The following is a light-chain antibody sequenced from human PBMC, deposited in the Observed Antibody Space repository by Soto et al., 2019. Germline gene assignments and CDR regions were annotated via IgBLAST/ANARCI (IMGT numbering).Light chain of an antibody. J-gene: IGLJ2*01. Sequence: QSALTQPASVSGSPGQSITISCTGTGSDVGNYNLVSWYQQHPGKAPKLMIYEGSKRPSGVSNRFSGSKSGNTASLTISGLQAEDEADYYCCSYAGSSTSVVFGGGTKLTVL. CDR1: GSDVGNYNL. CDR2: EGS. V-gene: IGLV2-23*01. CDR3: CSYAGSSTSVV.